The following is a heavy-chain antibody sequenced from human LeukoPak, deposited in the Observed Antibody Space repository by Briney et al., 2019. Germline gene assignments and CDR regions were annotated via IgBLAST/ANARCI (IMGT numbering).Heavy chain of an antibody. J-gene: IGHJ4*02. V-gene: IGHV3-20*04. CDR2: INWNGGSR. CDR3: ARVPDTSGYNFWFDF. CDR1: GFTFDDYG. Sequence: PGGSLRLSCAASGFTFDDYGMSWVRQAPGKGLEWVSSINWNGGSRGYADSVKGRFTISRDNAKNSLYLQMNSLRAEDTALYYCARVPDTSGYNFWFDFWGQGTLVTVSS. D-gene: IGHD3-22*01.